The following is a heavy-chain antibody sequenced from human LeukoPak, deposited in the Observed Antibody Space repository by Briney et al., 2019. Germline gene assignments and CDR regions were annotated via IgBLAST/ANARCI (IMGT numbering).Heavy chain of an antibody. CDR3: ARDEYQLHFERYYYGMDV. Sequence: GGSLRLSCAASEFTFSSYWMSWVRQAPGKGLEWVANIKQDGSEKYYVDSVKGRFTISRDNAKNSLYLQMNSLRAEDTAVYYCARDEYQLHFERYYYGMDVWGQGTTVTVSS. CDR1: EFTFSSYW. V-gene: IGHV3-7*01. CDR2: IKQDGSEK. J-gene: IGHJ6*02. D-gene: IGHD2-2*01.